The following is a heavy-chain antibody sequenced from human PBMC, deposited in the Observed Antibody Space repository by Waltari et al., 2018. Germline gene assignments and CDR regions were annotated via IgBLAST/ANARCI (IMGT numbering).Heavy chain of an antibody. Sequence: QVQLVQSGAEVKKPGASVKVSCKASGYTFTSYGISWVRQAPGQGLEWMGWIIAYNGNTNYARKLQCRVTITADKSTSTAYMELSSLRSEDTAVYYCARVAYSGSYYAEDYFDYWGQGTLVTVSS. CDR3: ARVAYSGSYYAEDYFDY. CDR1: GYTFTSYG. D-gene: IGHD1-26*01. CDR2: IIAYNGNT. J-gene: IGHJ4*02. V-gene: IGHV1-18*01.